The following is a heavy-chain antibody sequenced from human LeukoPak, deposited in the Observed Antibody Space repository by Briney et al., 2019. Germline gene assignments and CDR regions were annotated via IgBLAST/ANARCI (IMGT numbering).Heavy chain of an antibody. D-gene: IGHD3-22*01. CDR1: GFTFSDYY. CDR2: ISSSGSTI. V-gene: IGHV3-11*04. CDR3: ARDGRYYYDSSGYSSFDY. J-gene: IGHJ4*02. Sequence: TGGSRRLSCAASGFTFSDYYMSWIRQAPGKGLEWVSYISSSGSTIYYADSVKGRFTISRDNAKNSLYLQMNSLRAEDTAVYYCARDGRYYYDSSGYSSFDYWGQGTLVTVSS.